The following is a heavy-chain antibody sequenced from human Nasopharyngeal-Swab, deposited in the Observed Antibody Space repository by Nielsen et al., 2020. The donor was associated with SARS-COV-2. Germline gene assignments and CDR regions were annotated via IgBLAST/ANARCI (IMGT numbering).Heavy chain of an antibody. J-gene: IGHJ6*03. D-gene: IGHD2-2*01. CDR2: INHSGST. Sequence: SQTLSPTCAVYGASFSGYYWSWIRQPPGQGLEWIGEINHSGSTNYNPSPKSRVTISVDTAKNQFSLKLSSVTAADTAVYYCARARGTGYCSRTSCLYYMDVWGKGTTVTVSS. V-gene: IGHV4-34*01. CDR3: ARARGTGYCSRTSCLYYMDV. CDR1: GASFSGYY.